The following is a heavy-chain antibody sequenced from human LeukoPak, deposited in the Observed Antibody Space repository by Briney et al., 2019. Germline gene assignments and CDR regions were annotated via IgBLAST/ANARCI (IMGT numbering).Heavy chain of an antibody. V-gene: IGHV3-7*01. CDR1: GFTFSSYW. J-gene: IGHJ4*02. CDR3: ARDLGYSYGYWNY. Sequence: PGGSLRLSCAASGFTFSSYWMSWVRQAPGKGLGWVANIKQDGSEKSYVDSVKGRFTISRDNAKNSLYLQMNSLRAEDTAVYYCARDLGYSYGYWNYWGQGTLVTVSS. CDR2: IKQDGSEK. D-gene: IGHD5-18*01.